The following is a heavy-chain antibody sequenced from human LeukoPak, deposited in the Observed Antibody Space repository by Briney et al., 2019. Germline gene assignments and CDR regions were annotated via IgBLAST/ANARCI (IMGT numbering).Heavy chain of an antibody. CDR2: MNPNSGNT. CDR1: GYTFTSYD. CDR3: ARGRKRRYDFWSGYSSHFDY. V-gene: IGHV1-8*03. D-gene: IGHD3-3*01. J-gene: IGHJ4*02. Sequence: ASVKVSCKASGYTFTSYDINWVRQATGQGLEWMGWMNPNSGNTGYAQKFQGRVTITRNTSISTAYMELSSLRSEDTAVYYCARGRKRRYDFWSGYSSHFDYWGQGTLVTVSS.